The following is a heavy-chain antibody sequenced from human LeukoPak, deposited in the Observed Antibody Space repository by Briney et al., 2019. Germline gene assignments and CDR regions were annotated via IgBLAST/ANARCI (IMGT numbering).Heavy chain of an antibody. CDR1: GGSISSSSYY. J-gene: IGHJ4*02. Sequence: SETLSLTCTVSGGSISSSSYYWGWIRQPPGKGLEWIGSIYYSGSTYYIPSLKSRVTISVDTSKNQFSLKLSSVTAADTAVYYCARDQGYDSSGYFSNPFDYWGQGTLVTVSS. CDR2: IYYSGST. V-gene: IGHV4-39*07. CDR3: ARDQGYDSSGYFSNPFDY. D-gene: IGHD3-22*01.